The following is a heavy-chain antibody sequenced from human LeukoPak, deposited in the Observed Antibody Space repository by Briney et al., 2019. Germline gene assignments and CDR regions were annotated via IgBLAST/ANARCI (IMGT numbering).Heavy chain of an antibody. Sequence: GGSQRPLFEACGLSFESYSRNWPHQSTGKGLEWISYIGISSGNTKYADSVKGRFTISGDKAKNSVYLQMNSLRVEDTAVYYCARDTKYAFDNWGQGTLVTVSS. CDR1: GLSFESYS. CDR2: IGISSGNT. V-gene: IGHV3-48*01. J-gene: IGHJ4*02. CDR3: ARDTKYAFDN. D-gene: IGHD2-2*01.